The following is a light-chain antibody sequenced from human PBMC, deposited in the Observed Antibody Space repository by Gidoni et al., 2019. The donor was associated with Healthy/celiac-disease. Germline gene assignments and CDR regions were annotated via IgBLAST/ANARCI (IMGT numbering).Light chain of an antibody. CDR1: KSISSW. V-gene: IGKV1-5*03. CDR3: QQYNSYPYT. J-gene: IGKJ2*01. CDR2: KAS. Sequence: DIQMTQSPSTLSASVGDRVTITCRASKSISSWLAWYQQKPWKAPKLLIYKASSLESGVPSRCSGSGSGTEFTLTISSLQPDDFATYYCQQYNSYPYTFGQGTKLEIK.